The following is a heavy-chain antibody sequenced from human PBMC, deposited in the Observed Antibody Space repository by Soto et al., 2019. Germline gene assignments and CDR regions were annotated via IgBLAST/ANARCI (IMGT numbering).Heavy chain of an antibody. CDR3: ARSSVGGRRYVGLGY. CDR1: GGSFSGYY. CDR2: INHSGST. J-gene: IGHJ4*02. D-gene: IGHD3-10*02. Sequence: SETLSLTCAVYGGSFSGYYWSWIRQPPGKGLEWIGGINHSGSTNYNPSLKSRVTISVDTSKNQFSLKLSSVTAADTAVYYCARSSVGGRRYVGLGYWGLGTLVIVSS. V-gene: IGHV4-34*01.